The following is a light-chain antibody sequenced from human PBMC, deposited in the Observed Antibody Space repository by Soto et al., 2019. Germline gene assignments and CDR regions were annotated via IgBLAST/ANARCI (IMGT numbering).Light chain of an antibody. V-gene: IGLV2-23*01. J-gene: IGLJ2*01. CDR2: EGG. CDR3: CSYAGYSTSAV. CDR1: SSDVGSYNL. Sequence: QSVLTQPASVSGSPGQSITISCTGTSSDVGSYNLVSWYQQHPGKAPKVIIYEGGKRPSGVSNRSSGSKSGITASLTISGLQAEDEADYYCCSYAGYSTSAVFGGGTKLTVL.